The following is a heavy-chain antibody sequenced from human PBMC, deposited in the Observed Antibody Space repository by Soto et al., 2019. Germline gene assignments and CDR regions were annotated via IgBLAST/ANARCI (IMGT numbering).Heavy chain of an antibody. CDR3: ARPHNNGTTGPTVFDP. V-gene: IGHV4-39*01. Sequence: SETLSLTCTVSGGSXSSSSYYWRWIRQTPGKGLEWIGSIYYSGSTYYNPSLKSRVTISVDTSKNQFSLKLSSVTAADTAVYYCARPHNNGTTGPTVFDPWGQGTLVTVSS. CDR2: IYYSGST. J-gene: IGHJ5*02. D-gene: IGHD1-1*01. CDR1: GGSXSSSSYY.